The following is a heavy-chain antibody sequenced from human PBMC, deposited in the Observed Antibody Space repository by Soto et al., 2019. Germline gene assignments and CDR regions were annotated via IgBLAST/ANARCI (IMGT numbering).Heavy chain of an antibody. Sequence: SETLSLTCAVSGGSFNDYYWSWIRQPPGKGLEWIGEINHRGSTNYDPSLKSRVTISEDTSKNQFSLKLSSVTAADTAVYYCARGSGATILYGMDVWGQGTTVTVSS. CDR1: GGSFNDYY. D-gene: IGHD5-12*01. CDR2: INHRGST. CDR3: ARGSGATILYGMDV. J-gene: IGHJ6*02. V-gene: IGHV4-34*01.